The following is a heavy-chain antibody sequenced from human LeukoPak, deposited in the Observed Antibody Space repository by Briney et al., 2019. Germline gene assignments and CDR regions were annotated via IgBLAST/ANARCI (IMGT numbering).Heavy chain of an antibody. J-gene: IGHJ5*02. CDR1: GFTFSSYA. CDR3: ARDHYSWFDP. Sequence: TGGSLRLSCAASGFTFSSYAMTWVRQAPGKGLEWVSAISGSGGSTYYADSVKGRFTISRDNSNNTLYLQMNSLRAEDTAIYYCARDHYSWFDPWGQGTPVTVSS. V-gene: IGHV3-23*01. CDR2: ISGSGGST.